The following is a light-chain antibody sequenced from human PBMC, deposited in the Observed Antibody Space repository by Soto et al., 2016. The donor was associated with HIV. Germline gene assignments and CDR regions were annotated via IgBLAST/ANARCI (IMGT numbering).Light chain of an antibody. Sequence: DIQMTQSPSAMSASVGDRVTITCRASQGISNYLVWFQQKPGKVPKRLMYAASSLQSGVPSRFSGSRSGTEFTLTISSLQPEDFATYYCLQHNSYPRTFGQGYQGGNQT. J-gene: IGKJ1*01. V-gene: IGKV1-17*03. CDR3: LQHNSYPRT. CDR1: QGISNY. CDR2: AAS.